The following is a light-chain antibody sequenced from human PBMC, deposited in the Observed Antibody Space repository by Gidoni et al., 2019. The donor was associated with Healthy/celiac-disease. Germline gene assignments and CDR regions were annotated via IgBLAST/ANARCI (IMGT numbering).Light chain of an antibody. Sequence: IQLTQSPSSLSASVGDRVTITCRASQSISSYLDWYQQKPGKAPKLLIYDASSLESGVPSRFSGSGSGTDFTLTISSLQPEDFATYYCQQSYSNSMTFGPGTKVEIK. J-gene: IGKJ1*01. CDR1: QSISSY. CDR2: DAS. V-gene: IGKV1-39*01. CDR3: QQSYSNSMT.